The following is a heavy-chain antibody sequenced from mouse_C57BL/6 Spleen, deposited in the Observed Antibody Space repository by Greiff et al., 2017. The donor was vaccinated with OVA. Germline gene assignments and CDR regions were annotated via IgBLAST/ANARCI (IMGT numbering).Heavy chain of an antibody. CDR3: ARSAPYGYAMDY. D-gene: IGHD1-1*01. CDR2: IRNKANGYTT. V-gene: IGHV7-3*01. CDR1: GFTFTDYY. J-gene: IGHJ4*01. Sequence: EVQLVESGGGLVQPGGSLSLSCAASGFTFTDYYMSWVRQPPGKALEWLGFIRNKANGYTTEYSASVKGRFTISRDNSQSILYLQMTALRAEDSATYYGARSAPYGYAMDYWGQGTSVTVSS.